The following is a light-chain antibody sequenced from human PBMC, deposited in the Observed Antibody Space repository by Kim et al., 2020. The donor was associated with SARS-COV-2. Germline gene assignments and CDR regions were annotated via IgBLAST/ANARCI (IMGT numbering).Light chain of an antibody. CDR2: ATS. J-gene: IGKJ4*01. CDR1: QGITNY. CDR3: QQLNTYPPT. Sequence: ASVGDRVTITCRASQGITNYLAWYQQKPGKAPRLLLYATSTLQGGVPSRFSGSGSGTEFTLTISSLEPEDLATYYCQQLNTYPPTFGGGTKVDIK. V-gene: IGKV1-9*01.